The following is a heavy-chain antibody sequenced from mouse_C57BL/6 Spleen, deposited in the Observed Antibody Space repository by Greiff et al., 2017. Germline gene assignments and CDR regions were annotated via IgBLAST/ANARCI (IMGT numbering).Heavy chain of an antibody. D-gene: IGHD2-4*01. Sequence: VQLVESGPGLVQPSQSLSITCTVSGFSLTSYGVHWVRQSPGKGLEWLGVIWSGGSTDYNAAFISRLSISKDNSKSQVFFKMNSLQADDTAIYYCARNLDYGDYYAMDYWGQGTSVTVSS. CDR1: GFSLTSYG. V-gene: IGHV2-2*01. J-gene: IGHJ4*01. CDR3: ARNLDYGDYYAMDY. CDR2: IWSGGST.